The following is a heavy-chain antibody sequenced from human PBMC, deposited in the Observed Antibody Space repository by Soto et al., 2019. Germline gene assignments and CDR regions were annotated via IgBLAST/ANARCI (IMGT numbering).Heavy chain of an antibody. CDR1: GITFTNPG. Sequence: QMQLVESGGVVVQPGRSLRLSCVASGITFTNPGIHWVRQAPGKGLEWVADISYNGLDKWYADSVKGRFTISRDNFRDTVYLQMNGLRPEDTAVYYCESGEGQSGHDTRFDYWGQGTLVTVSS. D-gene: IGHD5-12*01. J-gene: IGHJ4*02. CDR3: ESGEGQSGHDTRFDY. CDR2: ISYNGLDK. V-gene: IGHV3-30*03.